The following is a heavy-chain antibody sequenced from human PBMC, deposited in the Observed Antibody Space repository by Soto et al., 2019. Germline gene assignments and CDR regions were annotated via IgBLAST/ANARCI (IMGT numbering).Heavy chain of an antibody. J-gene: IGHJ3*02. CDR2: IYWDDDK. Sequence: SGPTLVNPTQTLTLTCTFSGFSLNTSGVSVGWIRQPPGKALEWLALIYWDDDKRYSPSLKNSLTVTKDTSKNQLVLTMTNMDPVDTATYYCAHRLSKYDAFDIWGQGTLVTVSS. CDR1: GFSLNTSGVS. CDR3: AHRLSKYDAFDI. V-gene: IGHV2-5*02.